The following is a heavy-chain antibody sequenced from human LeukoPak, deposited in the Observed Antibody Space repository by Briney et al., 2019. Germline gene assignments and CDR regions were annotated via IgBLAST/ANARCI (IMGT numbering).Heavy chain of an antibody. D-gene: IGHD5-18*01. J-gene: IGHJ4*02. CDR3: ARYIGQRYSYGPDLAYYFDY. V-gene: IGHV5-51*01. CDR2: IYPGDSDT. CDR1: GYSFTSYW. Sequence: GESLKISCKGSGYSFTSYWIGWVRQMPGKGLEWMGIIYPGDSDTRYSPSFQGQVTISADKSISTAYLQWSSLKASDTAMYYCARYIGQRYSYGPDLAYYFDYWGQGTLVTVSS.